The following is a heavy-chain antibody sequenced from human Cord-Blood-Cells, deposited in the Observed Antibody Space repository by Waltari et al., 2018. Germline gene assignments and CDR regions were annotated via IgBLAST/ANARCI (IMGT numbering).Heavy chain of an antibody. CDR1: GYTFTSYD. CDR3: ARAYCSRTSCYFDY. J-gene: IGHJ4*02. CDR2: MNPNIGNT. V-gene: IGHV1-8*01. D-gene: IGHD2-2*01. Sequence: QVQLVQSGAEVKKPGASVKVSCKASGYTFTSYDINWVRQATGQGLEWMGWMNPNIGNTGYAQKFQCRVPMTRNTSISTAYMELGSLRSEDTAVYYCARAYCSRTSCYFDYWGQGTLVTVSS.